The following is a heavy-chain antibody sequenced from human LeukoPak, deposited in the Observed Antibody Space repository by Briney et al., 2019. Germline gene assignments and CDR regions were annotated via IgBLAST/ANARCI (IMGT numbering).Heavy chain of an antibody. J-gene: IGHJ4*02. V-gene: IGHV4-31*03. CDR2: IQPTGML. D-gene: IGHD3-22*01. Sequence: SETLSLTCTVSGASFNSDDQYWNWIRQSPGKGLEWIGSIQPTGMLYNNPSLESRVTMLRDTSKNQFSLNLNSVAAADTGVYFCSRGLDSRKLGYWGQGILVTVSS. CDR3: SRGLDSRKLGY. CDR1: GASFNSDDQY.